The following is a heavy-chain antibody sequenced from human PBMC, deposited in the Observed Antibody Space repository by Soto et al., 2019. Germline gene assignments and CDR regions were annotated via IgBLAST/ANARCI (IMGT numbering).Heavy chain of an antibody. CDR1: GGSISSGGYY. D-gene: IGHD3-22*01. J-gene: IGHJ5*02. CDR3: ARDYDSSGYFRRGFAP. Sequence: SXTLSLTCTVSGGSISSGGYYWSWIRQQPGKVLELIGYIYYSGSTYYNPSLKSRFTISVDTSKNQFSLKLSSVTAADTAVFYCARDYDSSGYFRRGFAPWGKGTLVTVSS. V-gene: IGHV4-31*03. CDR2: IYYSGST.